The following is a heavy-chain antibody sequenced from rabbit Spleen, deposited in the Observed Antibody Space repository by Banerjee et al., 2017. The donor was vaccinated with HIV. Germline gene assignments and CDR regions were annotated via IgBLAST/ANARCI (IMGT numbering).Heavy chain of an antibody. CDR1: GFSFSDRDV. V-gene: IGHV1S45*01. D-gene: IGHD2-1*01. J-gene: IGHJ4*01. CDR3: ARGVYDDYDTYYFDL. CDR2: INTATGKA. Sequence: QEQLVESGGGLVKPEGSLTLTCKASGFSFSDRDVMCWVRQAPGKGLEWIACINTATGKAAYANWAKGRFSISSTSSTTVTLQMTSRTAADTATYFCARGVYDDYDTYYFDLWGQGTLVTVS.